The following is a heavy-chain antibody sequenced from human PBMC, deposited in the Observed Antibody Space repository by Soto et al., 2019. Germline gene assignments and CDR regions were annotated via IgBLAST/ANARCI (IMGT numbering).Heavy chain of an antibody. V-gene: IGHV4-31*03. Sequence: SETLSLTCTVSGGSISSSSYYWGWIRQPPGEGLEWIGYIYYSGSTYYNPSLKSRVTISVDTSKNQFSLKLSSVTAADTAVYYCARTPYYDILTGYYDYWGQGNLVTVSS. CDR1: GGSISSSSYY. CDR2: IYYSGST. D-gene: IGHD3-9*01. J-gene: IGHJ4*02. CDR3: ARTPYYDILTGYYDY.